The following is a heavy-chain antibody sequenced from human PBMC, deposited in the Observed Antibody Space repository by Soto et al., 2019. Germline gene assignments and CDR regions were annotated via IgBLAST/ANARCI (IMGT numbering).Heavy chain of an antibody. Sequence: PGGSLRLSCVASGFTFGSYWMSWVRQAPGEGLVWVSRLNPDGKTTAYADSVKGRFTISRDNAKNTLYLQVNSLTDEDTAVYYCGRQLVYGFDIWGQGTMVTVSS. CDR3: GRQLVYGFDI. CDR1: GFTFGSYW. CDR2: LNPDGKTT. V-gene: IGHV3-74*01. J-gene: IGHJ3*02. D-gene: IGHD6-13*01.